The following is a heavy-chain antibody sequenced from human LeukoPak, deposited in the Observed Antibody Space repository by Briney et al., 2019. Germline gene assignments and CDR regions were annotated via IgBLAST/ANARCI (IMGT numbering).Heavy chain of an antibody. CDR3: ARALRFLEWWEDYYYMDV. D-gene: IGHD3-3*01. Sequence: ASVKVSCKVSGYTLTELSMHWVRQAPGKGLEWMGGFDPEDGETIYAQKFQGRVTMTRDTSISTAYMELSRLRSDDTAVYYCARALRFLEWWEDYYYMDVWGKGTTVTVSS. CDR2: FDPEDGET. V-gene: IGHV1-24*01. CDR1: GYTLTELS. J-gene: IGHJ6*03.